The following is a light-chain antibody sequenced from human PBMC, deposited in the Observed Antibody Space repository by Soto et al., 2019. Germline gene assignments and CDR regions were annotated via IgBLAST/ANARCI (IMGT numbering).Light chain of an antibody. J-gene: IGLJ1*01. CDR2: GNS. Sequence: QAALMNPRSVYGAPGHRRTNSCTESSSNIGAGYDVHWYQQLPGTAPKLLIYGNSNRPSGVPDRFSGSKSGISASLAITGLQAXDEADYYCQSYDSSLSGYVFGTGTKVTVL. CDR3: QSYDSSLSGYV. V-gene: IGLV1-40*01. CDR1: SSNIGAGYD.